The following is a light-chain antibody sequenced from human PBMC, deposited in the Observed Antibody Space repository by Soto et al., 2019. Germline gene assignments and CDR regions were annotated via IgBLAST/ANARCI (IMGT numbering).Light chain of an antibody. CDR3: PQYNNWPQDT. V-gene: IGKV3D-15*01. CDR1: QSVSSN. CDR2: GAS. Sequence: EIVMTQSPATLSVSPGERATLSCRSSQSVSSNLAWYHQKPGRAPRRLIYGASIRATGIPARFSGSGSGTEFTVTISSLQSEDFAVDYCPQYNNWPQDTFGQGTKLEIK. J-gene: IGKJ2*01.